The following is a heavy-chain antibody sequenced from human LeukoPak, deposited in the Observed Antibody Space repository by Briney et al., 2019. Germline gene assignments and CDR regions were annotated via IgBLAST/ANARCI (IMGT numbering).Heavy chain of an antibody. V-gene: IGHV3-20*01. CDR2: INWNGGST. CDR3: ARDGELYCTNGVCYPEDYYYYMDV. D-gene: IGHD2-8*01. Sequence: GGSLRLSCAASGFTFDDYGMSWVRQAPGKGLEWVSGINWNGGSTGYADSVKGRFPISRDNAKNSLYLQMNSLRAEDTALYHCARDGELYCTNGVCYPEDYYYYMDVWGKGTTVTVSS. J-gene: IGHJ6*03. CDR1: GFTFDDYG.